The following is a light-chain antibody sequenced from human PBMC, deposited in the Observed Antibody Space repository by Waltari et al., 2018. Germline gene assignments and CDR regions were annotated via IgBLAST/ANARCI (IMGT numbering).Light chain of an antibody. Sequence: QSVLTQPPSMSGAPGQKVTIPCTGGSSNFGAGSDVHGYQQFPGTAPKLLIFGNTTRASGVPGRFSGSRSGTSASLAIAGVQSEDEAVYYCQSFDSSLSASVFGGGTKLTVL. V-gene: IGLV1-40*01. CDR1: SSNFGAGSD. J-gene: IGLJ3*02. CDR2: GNT. CDR3: QSFDSSLSASV.